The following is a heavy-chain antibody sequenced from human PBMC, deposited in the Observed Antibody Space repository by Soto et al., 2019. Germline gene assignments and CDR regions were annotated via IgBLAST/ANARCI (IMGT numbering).Heavy chain of an antibody. CDR1: GFTFNSYA. Sequence: GGSLRLSCAASGFTFNSYAMHWVRQAPGKGLEWVAVISNGGSNRYFADSMKGRFTISRDNSKNTLYLQMNSLRTEDTAVYYCARADQGYCSGGSCYTFDYWGQGTLVTVSS. CDR3: ARADQGYCSGGSCYTFDY. CDR2: ISNGGSNR. D-gene: IGHD2-15*01. J-gene: IGHJ4*02. V-gene: IGHV3-30-3*01.